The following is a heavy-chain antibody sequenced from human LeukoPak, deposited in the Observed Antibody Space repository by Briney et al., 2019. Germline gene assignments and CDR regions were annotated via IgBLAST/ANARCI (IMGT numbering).Heavy chain of an antibody. CDR3: AKVSWANYFDY. V-gene: IGHV3-23*01. CDR2: ISGSGDNT. CDR1: GFTFSSYA. J-gene: IGHJ4*02. D-gene: IGHD6-13*01. Sequence: PGGSLRLSCAVSGFTFSSYAMSWVRQAPGKGLEWVSTISGSGDNTYSADSVRGRFTISRDNSNNTLYLQMNSLTAEYTAIYYCAKVSWANYFDYWGQGTLVTVSS.